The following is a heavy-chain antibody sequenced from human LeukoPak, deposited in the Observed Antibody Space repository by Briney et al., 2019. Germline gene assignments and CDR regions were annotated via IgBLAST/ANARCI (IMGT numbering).Heavy chain of an antibody. Sequence: GASVKVSCKASGFIFTSSAVQWVRQARGQRLEWIGWIVVGSGNTNYAQKFQERVTITRDMSTSTAYMELSSLRSEDTAVYYCAAEKLSGSYDFDYWGQGTLVTVSS. CDR2: IVVGSGNT. V-gene: IGHV1-58*01. CDR1: GFIFTSSA. J-gene: IGHJ4*02. D-gene: IGHD1-26*01. CDR3: AAEKLSGSYDFDY.